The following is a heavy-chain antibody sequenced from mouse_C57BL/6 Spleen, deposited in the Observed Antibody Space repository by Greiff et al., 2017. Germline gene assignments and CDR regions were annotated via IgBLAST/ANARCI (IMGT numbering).Heavy chain of an antibody. J-gene: IGHJ2*01. CDR3: ASRLRHYFDY. Sequence: EVQLVESGPGLVKPSQSLSLTCSVTGYSITSGYYWNWIRQFPGNKLEWMGYISYDGSNNYNPSLKNRISITRDTSKNQFFLKLNSVTTEDTATYYCASRLRHYFDYWGQGTTLTVSS. CDR1: GYSITSGYY. V-gene: IGHV3-6*01. D-gene: IGHD2-4*01. CDR2: ISYDGSN.